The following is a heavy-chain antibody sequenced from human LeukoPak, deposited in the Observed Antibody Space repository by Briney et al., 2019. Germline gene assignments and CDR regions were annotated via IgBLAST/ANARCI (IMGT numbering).Heavy chain of an antibody. D-gene: IGHD5-18*01. Sequence: SETLSLTCSISGGSISSYYWSWIRQPPGKGLEWIGYIYYSGSTNYNPSLKSRLTFSVDTSKNQFSLKLRSVTAADTAVYYCARIVPYNYGYIDYWGQGTLVTVSS. V-gene: IGHV4-59*01. CDR2: IYYSGST. J-gene: IGHJ4*02. CDR3: ARIVPYNYGYIDY. CDR1: GGSISSYY.